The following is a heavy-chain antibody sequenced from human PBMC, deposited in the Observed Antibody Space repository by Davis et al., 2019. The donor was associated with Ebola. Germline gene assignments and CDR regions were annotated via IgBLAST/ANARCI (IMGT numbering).Heavy chain of an antibody. D-gene: IGHD6-19*01. V-gene: IGHV4-39*07. Sequence: PSETLSLTCTVSGGSISSNSYFWGWIRQPPGKGLEWIGSSSYSGNTYYNPSLKSRVTMSLDTSKNQFSLKLSSVTAADTAVYYCARDHSQRTIAVAGYNWFDPWGQGTLVTVSS. CDR1: GGSISSNSYF. CDR2: SSYSGNT. CDR3: ARDHSQRTIAVAGYNWFDP. J-gene: IGHJ5*02.